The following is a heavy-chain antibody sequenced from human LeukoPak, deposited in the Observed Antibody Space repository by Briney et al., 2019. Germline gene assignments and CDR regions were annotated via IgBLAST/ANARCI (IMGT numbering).Heavy chain of an antibody. V-gene: IGHV4-39*01. D-gene: IGHD3-3*01. CDR3: ARHSSSLGYDFWSGFPNYFMDV. J-gene: IGHJ6*03. Sequence: MASETLSLTCIVSGDDITSRSSYWGWIRQPPGKGLEWIASIYHSGTTKYHPSLTSRVAISVDTSKSRISLKVRSVTAADTAVYYCARHSSSLGYDFWSGFPNYFMDVWGKGMTVTVSS. CDR1: GDDITSRSSY. CDR2: IYHSGTT.